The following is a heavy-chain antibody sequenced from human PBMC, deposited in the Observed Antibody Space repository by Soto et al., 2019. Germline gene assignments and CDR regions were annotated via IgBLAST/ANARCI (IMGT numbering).Heavy chain of an antibody. D-gene: IGHD5-12*01. CDR2: IRGSGGST. Sequence: EAQLLESGGGLVQPGGSLRLSCAASGFTFSSYAMSWVRQAPGKGLEWVSAIRGSGGSTYYADSVKGRFTISRDNFKNTLYLQMNSLRVEDTAVYHCAGVALDYWGQGTLVTVSS. CDR3: AGVALDY. V-gene: IGHV3-23*01. J-gene: IGHJ4*02. CDR1: GFTFSSYA.